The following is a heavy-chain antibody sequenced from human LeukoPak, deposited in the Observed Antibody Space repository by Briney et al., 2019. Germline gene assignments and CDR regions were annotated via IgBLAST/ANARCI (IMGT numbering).Heavy chain of an antibody. D-gene: IGHD2-15*01. CDR1: GFTFSRYW. CDR2: INTDGSST. CDR3: ARAHCSGGSCYSGDLVDY. J-gene: IGHJ4*02. V-gene: IGHV3-74*01. Sequence: GGSLRLSCAASGFTFSRYWMHWVRQAPGKGLVWVSRINTDGSSTTYADSVKGRFTISRDNAKNTLYLQMNSLRAAGTAVYYCARAHCSGGSCYSGDLVDYWGQGTLVTVSS.